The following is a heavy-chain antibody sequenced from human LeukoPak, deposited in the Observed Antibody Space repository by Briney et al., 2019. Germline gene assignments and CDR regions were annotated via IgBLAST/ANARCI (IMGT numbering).Heavy chain of an antibody. CDR3: ARELAARLGSDY. CDR1: GYTFTGYY. CDR2: INPNSGGT. V-gene: IGHV1-2*06. Sequence: ASVKVSCKASGYTFTGYYMHWVRQAPGQGLEWMGRINPNSGGTNYAKKFQGRVTMTRDTSISTAYMELSRLRSDDTAVYYCARELAARLGSDYWGQGTLVTVSS. J-gene: IGHJ4*02. D-gene: IGHD6-6*01.